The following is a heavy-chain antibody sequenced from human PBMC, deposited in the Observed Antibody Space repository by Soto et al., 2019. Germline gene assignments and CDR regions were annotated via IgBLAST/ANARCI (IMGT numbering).Heavy chain of an antibody. J-gene: IGHJ4*01. CDR1: GGSISSSSYY. V-gene: IGHV4-39*01. D-gene: IGHD3-22*01. CDR2: IYYSGST. Sequence: SETLSLTCTVSGGSISSSSYYWGWIRQPPGKGLEWIGSIYYSGSTYYNPSLKSRVTISVDTSKNQFSLKLSSVTAADTAVYYCARHSLQYDSSGYYHFDYWGHGTLFTVSS. CDR3: ARHSLQYDSSGYYHFDY.